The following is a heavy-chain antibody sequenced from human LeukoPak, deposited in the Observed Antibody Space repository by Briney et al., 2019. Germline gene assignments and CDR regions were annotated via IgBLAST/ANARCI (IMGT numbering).Heavy chain of an antibody. CDR2: IKQDGSQK. Sequence: GGSLRLSCVASGFTFSSHWMTWVRQVPGKGLEWVANIKQDGSQKHYVDSVKGRFTISRDNAKNSLYLEMNSLRAEDTAVYYCARVPYNSGWYFDYWGQGALVTVSS. J-gene: IGHJ4*02. V-gene: IGHV3-7*01. CDR3: ARVPYNSGWYFDY. CDR1: GFTFSSHW. D-gene: IGHD6-19*01.